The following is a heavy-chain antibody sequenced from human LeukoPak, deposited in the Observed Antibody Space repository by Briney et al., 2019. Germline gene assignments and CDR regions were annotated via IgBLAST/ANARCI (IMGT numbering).Heavy chain of an antibody. J-gene: IGHJ6*03. Sequence: PGGSLRLSCAASGFTFSSYWMHWVRQAPGKGLVWVSRINSDGSSTSYADSVKGRFTISRDYSKNTLYLQMNSLRAEDTALYYCAREGGSSSFYYYYMDVWGKGTTVTVSS. CDR2: INSDGSST. CDR1: GFTFSSYW. D-gene: IGHD6-13*01. V-gene: IGHV3-74*01. CDR3: AREGGSSSFYYYYMDV.